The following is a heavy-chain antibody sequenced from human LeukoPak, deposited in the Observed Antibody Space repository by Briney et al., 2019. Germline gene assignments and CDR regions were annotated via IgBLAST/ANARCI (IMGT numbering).Heavy chain of an antibody. CDR3: ARAPIGYPPAF. Sequence: PGGSLRLSCAASGFTVSSNYMSWVRQAPGKGLEWVSVIYSGGSTYYADSVKGRFTISRDNSKNTLYLQMNSLRAEDTAVYYCARAPIGYPPAFRGQGTLVTVSS. CDR2: IYSGGST. CDR1: GFTVSSNY. V-gene: IGHV3-66*02. D-gene: IGHD5-12*01. J-gene: IGHJ4*02.